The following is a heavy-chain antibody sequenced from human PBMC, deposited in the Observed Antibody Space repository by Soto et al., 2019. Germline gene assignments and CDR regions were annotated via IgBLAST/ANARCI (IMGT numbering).Heavy chain of an antibody. Sequence: QITLQESGPTLVKPTQTLTLTCTFSGFSLTTSAVAVGWIRQPPGKALEWLAIVYGSHDKYHSPSLRSRRSXPXXHPKHQVVPTLTNVDPVDTATYSCVRLYDPFYFDYSCRGTLVTLSS. D-gene: IGHD1-1*01. J-gene: IGHJ4*02. CDR3: VRLYDPFYFDY. CDR1: GFSLTTSAVA. V-gene: IGHV2-5*01. CDR2: VYGSHDK.